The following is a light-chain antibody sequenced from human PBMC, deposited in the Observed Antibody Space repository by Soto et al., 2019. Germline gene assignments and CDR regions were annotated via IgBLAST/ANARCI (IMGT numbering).Light chain of an antibody. Sequence: AIQVTQSPSSLSASVGDRVTITCLASQDIRGALAWYQQKPGKPPKLLIYDVSTLENGVPSRFSGDSSGTQFTLTIRALQPEDFGTYYCQQFNSYPVTFGHGTRLDIK. J-gene: IGKJ5*01. CDR1: QDIRGA. CDR2: DVS. V-gene: IGKV1-13*02. CDR3: QQFNSYPVT.